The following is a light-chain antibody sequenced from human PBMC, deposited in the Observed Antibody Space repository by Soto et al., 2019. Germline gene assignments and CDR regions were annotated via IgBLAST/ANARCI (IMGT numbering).Light chain of an antibody. CDR1: QSINDW. J-gene: IGKJ1*01. Sequence: DIQMTQSPSTLSASVGDRVTITCRASQSINDWLAWYQQKPGKAPKLLIYDASSLESGVPSRFSGGGSGTEFSLIISGLQPEDFATYYCQQYHGFWFGQGTKVDIK. V-gene: IGKV1-5*01. CDR2: DAS. CDR3: QQYHGFW.